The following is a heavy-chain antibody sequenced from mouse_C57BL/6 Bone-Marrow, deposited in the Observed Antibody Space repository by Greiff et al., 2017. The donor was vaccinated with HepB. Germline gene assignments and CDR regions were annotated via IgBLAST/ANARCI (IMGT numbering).Heavy chain of an antibody. CDR3: ARIYYDYDVGAWFAY. CDR2: ISSGGSYT. V-gene: IGHV5-6*01. CDR1: GFTFSSYG. J-gene: IGHJ3*01. Sequence: EVKLVESGGDLVKPGGSLKLSCAASGFTFSSYGMSWVRQTPDKRLEWVATISSGGSYTYYPDSVKGRFTISRDNAKNTLYLQMSSLKSEDTAMYYCARIYYDYDVGAWFAYWGQGTLVTVSA. D-gene: IGHD2-4*01.